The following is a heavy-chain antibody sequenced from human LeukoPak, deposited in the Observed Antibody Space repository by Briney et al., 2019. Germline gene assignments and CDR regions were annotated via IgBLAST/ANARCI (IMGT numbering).Heavy chain of an antibody. V-gene: IGHV3-23*01. J-gene: IGHJ2*01. Sequence: GGSLRLSCAASGITFSSYAMSWVRQAPGKGLEWVSAISGSGSSTYNANSVKGRFTISRDNSENTLYLQLNSLRAEDTAVYYCAKARDLYDSSGYYSFSWYFGLWGRGTLVSVSS. CDR2: ISGSGSST. CDR1: GITFSSYA. D-gene: IGHD3-22*01. CDR3: AKARDLYDSSGYYSFSWYFGL.